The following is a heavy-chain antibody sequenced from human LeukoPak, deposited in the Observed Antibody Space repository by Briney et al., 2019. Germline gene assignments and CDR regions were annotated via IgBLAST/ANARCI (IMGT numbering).Heavy chain of an antibody. V-gene: IGHV3-48*03. CDR3: ARCPRWAHFDY. CDR2: ISSSGRAI. CDR1: GFTFSSYE. D-gene: IGHD4-23*01. J-gene: IGHJ4*02. Sequence: GGSLRLSCAGSGFTFSSYEMNWVRQAPGKGLEWVSYISSSGRAIYYADSVKGRFTVFRDNAKNSLYLQMNSLRAEDTAVYYCARCPRWAHFDYWGQGTLVTVSS.